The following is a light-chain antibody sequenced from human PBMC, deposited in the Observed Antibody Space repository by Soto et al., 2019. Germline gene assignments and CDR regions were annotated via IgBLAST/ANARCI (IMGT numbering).Light chain of an antibody. Sequence: DIQMTQSPSSLSASVGDRVTITCQASQDIDKYLNWYQKKPGKAPKLLIYAASSLQSGVPSRFSGSGSGTDFTLTISSLQPEDFATYYCQQSYSTPITFGQGTRLEI. V-gene: IGKV1-39*01. CDR3: QQSYSTPIT. CDR2: AAS. CDR1: QDIDKY. J-gene: IGKJ5*01.